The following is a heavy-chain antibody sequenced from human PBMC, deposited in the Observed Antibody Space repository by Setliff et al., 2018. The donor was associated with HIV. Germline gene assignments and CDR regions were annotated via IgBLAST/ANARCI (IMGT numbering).Heavy chain of an antibody. J-gene: IGHJ5*02. CDR2: IRSNGNT. CDR1: GGSINYYY. V-gene: IGHV4-4*07. D-gene: IGHD1-26*01. CDR3: ARGRKAVGDWFDP. Sequence: SETLSLTCTVSGGSINYYYWNWIRQPAGKGLEWLGRIRSNGNTNFNPSLKSRINMSVDMSKNQVSMKLTSVTAADTALYYCARGRKAVGDWFDPWGQGIQVTVSS.